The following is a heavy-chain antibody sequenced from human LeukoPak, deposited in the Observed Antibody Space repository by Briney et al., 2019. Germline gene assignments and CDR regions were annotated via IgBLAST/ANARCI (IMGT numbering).Heavy chain of an antibody. V-gene: IGHV3-23*01. CDR2: ISGSGGIT. Sequence: GGSLRLSCAASGFTFSSYTMSWVRQAPGKGKEWVSLISGSGGITYYADSVKGRFTVSRDNSKNTLYLQMDSLRAEDTAVYYCAKDSAAVGGPTTDWGQGTLVTVSS. CDR1: GFTFSSYT. D-gene: IGHD6-13*01. J-gene: IGHJ4*02. CDR3: AKDSAAVGGPTTD.